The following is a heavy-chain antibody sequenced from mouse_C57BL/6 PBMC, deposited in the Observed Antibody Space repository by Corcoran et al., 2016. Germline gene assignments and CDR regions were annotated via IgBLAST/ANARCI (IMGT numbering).Heavy chain of an antibody. CDR2: ISYDGSN. Sequence: DVQLQESGPGLVKPSQSLSLTCSVTGYSITSGYYWNWIRQFPGTKLEWMGYISYDGSNNYNPSLKNRISITRDTSKNQFYLKLNSVTTEDTATYYCARDYGSSLFDYWGQGTTLTVSS. CDR3: ARDYGSSLFDY. D-gene: IGHD1-1*01. J-gene: IGHJ2*01. V-gene: IGHV3-6*01. CDR1: GYSITSGYY.